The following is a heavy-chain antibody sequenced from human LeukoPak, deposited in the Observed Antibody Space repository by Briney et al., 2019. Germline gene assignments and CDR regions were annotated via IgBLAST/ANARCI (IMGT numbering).Heavy chain of an antibody. D-gene: IGHD4-17*01. CDR1: GLTLSAYA. CDR3: AKDPNGDYVGAFDM. Sequence: GGSLRLSCAASGLTLSAYALVWVRQAPGKGLEWVSAITGSGAGTYYADSVKGRFTISRDNSNNMLYLQMNSLGAEDTALYYCAKDPNGDYVGAFDMWGPGTMVVVAS. CDR2: ITGSGAGT. V-gene: IGHV3-23*01. J-gene: IGHJ3*02.